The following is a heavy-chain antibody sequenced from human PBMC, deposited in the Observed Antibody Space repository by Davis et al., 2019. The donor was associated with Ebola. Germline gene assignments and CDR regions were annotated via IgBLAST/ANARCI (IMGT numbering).Heavy chain of an antibody. J-gene: IGHJ4*02. CDR2: ISHRGST. Sequence: MPSETLSLTCAVSGGSINSNKWWNWVRQTPGKGLEWIGEISHRGSTNYNPSLKSRVTISADRSKNQFSLRLSSVTAADTAVYYCAGDEGENLGWIDYWGQGTQVTVSS. V-gene: IGHV4-4*02. D-gene: IGHD3-16*01. CDR3: AGDEGENLGWIDY. CDR1: GGSINSNKW.